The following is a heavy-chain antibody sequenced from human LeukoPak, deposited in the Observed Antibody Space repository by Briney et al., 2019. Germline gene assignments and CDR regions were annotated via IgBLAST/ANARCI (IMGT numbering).Heavy chain of an antibody. CDR2: INPNSGGT. D-gene: IGHD3-10*01. CDR1: GYTFTGYY. J-gene: IGHJ4*02. Sequence: ASVKVSCKASGYTFTGYYMHWVRPARGQGLEGMGWINPNSGGTNYAQKFQGRATMTRDTSISTAYMELSRLRSDDTAVYYCARPYGSGSYHHFDYWGQGTLVTVSS. V-gene: IGHV1-2*02. CDR3: ARPYGSGSYHHFDY.